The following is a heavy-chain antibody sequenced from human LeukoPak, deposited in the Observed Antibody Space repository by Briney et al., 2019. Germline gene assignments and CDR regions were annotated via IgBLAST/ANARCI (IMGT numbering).Heavy chain of an antibody. J-gene: IGHJ3*02. CDR1: GGPISSYY. CDR3: ARDLYSGYDWVGFNI. Sequence: SETLSLTCTVSGGPISSYYWSWIRQPPGKGLEWIGYIYYSGSTNYNPSLKSRVTISVDTSKNQFSLKLSSVTAADTAVYYCARDLYSGYDWVGFNIWGQGTVVTVSS. V-gene: IGHV4-59*01. D-gene: IGHD5-12*01. CDR2: IYYSGST.